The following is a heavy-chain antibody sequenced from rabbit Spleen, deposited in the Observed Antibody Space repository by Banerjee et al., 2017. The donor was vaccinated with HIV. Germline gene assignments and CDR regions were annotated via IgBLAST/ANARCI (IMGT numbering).Heavy chain of an antibody. V-gene: IGHV1S40*01. J-gene: IGHJ4*01. CDR3: ARDLVAVIGWNFNL. Sequence: QSLEESGGDLVKPGASLTLTCKASGFSFSSSDYMCWVRQAPGKGLEWISCIAGSSRGFTYSATWAKGRFTCSKTSSTTVTLQMTSLTVADTATYFCARDLVAVIGWNFNLWGPGTLVTVS. CDR2: IAGSSRGFT. CDR1: GFSFSSSDY. D-gene: IGHD1-1*01.